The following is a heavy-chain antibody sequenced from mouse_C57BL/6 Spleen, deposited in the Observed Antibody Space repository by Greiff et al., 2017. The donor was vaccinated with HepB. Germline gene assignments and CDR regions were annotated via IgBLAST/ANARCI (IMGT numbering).Heavy chain of an antibody. V-gene: IGHV1-7*01. CDR3: ATTTVVAKGYAMDY. D-gene: IGHD1-1*01. J-gene: IGHJ4*01. CDR1: GYTFTSYW. Sequence: QVQLQQSGAELAKPGASVKLSCKASGYTFTSYWMHWVKQRPGQGLEWIGYINPSSGYTKYNQKFKDKATLTADKSSSTASMQLSSLTYEDSAVYYCATTTVVAKGYAMDYWGQGTSVIVSS. CDR2: INPSSGYT.